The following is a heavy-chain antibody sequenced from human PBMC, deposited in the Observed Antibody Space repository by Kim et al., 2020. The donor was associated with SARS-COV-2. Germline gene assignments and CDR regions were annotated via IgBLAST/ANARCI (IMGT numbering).Heavy chain of an antibody. J-gene: IGHJ6*02. CDR1: GFTFSSYG. CDR2: IWYDGSNK. CDR3: ARESFAMVRGVPYYYGMDV. D-gene: IGHD3-10*01. V-gene: IGHV3-33*01. Sequence: GGSLRLSCAASGFTFSSYGMHWVRQAPGKGLEWVAVIWYDGSNKYYADSVKGRFTISRDNSKNTLYLQMNSLRAEDTAVYYCARESFAMVRGVPYYYGMDVWGQGTTVTVSS.